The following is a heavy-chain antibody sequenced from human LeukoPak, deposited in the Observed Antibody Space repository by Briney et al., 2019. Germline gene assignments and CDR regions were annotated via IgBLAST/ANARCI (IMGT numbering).Heavy chain of an antibody. D-gene: IGHD3-22*01. Sequence: GGSLRLSCAASGFTFDDYVMHWVRQAPGKGLEWVSLISWDGDTTYYADSVKGRFTISRDNSKNSLYLLMNSLTTEDTALYYCAKARGLIGGAFDIWGRGTMVTVSS. CDR2: ISWDGDTT. CDR1: GFTFDDYV. CDR3: AKARGLIGGAFDI. V-gene: IGHV3-43*01. J-gene: IGHJ3*02.